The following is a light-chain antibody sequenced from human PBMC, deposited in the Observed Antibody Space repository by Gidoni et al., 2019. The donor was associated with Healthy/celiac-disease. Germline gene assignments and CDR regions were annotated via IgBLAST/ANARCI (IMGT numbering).Light chain of an antibody. CDR3: AAWDDSLNGWV. CDR1: SSNIGSNT. Sequence: QSVLTQPPSASGTPWHRVTIPCSGSSSNIGSNTVNWYQQRPGTAPKLLIYSNNQRPSGVPDRFSGSKSGTSASLAISGLQSEDEADYYCAAWDDSLNGWVFGGGTKLTVL. J-gene: IGLJ3*02. V-gene: IGLV1-44*01. CDR2: SNN.